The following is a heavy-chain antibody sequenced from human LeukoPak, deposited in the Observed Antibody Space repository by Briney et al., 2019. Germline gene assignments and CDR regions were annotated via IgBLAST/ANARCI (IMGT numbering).Heavy chain of an antibody. CDR3: ARTPSGDYYTTFDY. CDR1: GGSISSSSYY. D-gene: IGHD3-10*01. Sequence: SETLSLTCTVSGGSISSSSYYWGWIRQPPGKGLEWIGSIYYSGSTNYNPSLKSRVTISVDTSKNQFSLKVNSVTAADTAVYFCARTPSGDYYTTFDYWGQGTLVTVSS. V-gene: IGHV4-39*07. CDR2: IYYSGST. J-gene: IGHJ4*02.